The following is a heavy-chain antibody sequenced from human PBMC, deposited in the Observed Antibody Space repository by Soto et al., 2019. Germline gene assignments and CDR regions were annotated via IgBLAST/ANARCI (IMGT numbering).Heavy chain of an antibody. Sequence: QVHLVESGPGLVKPSETLSLTCTISGGSISPYSWTWIRQSPGKGLEWIGYGSHSGRTFYTPSRKSRLTRSLDTSRSQFSLRLKSVSAADTAVYYCARLLGGYDDYGGWFAPWGQGTLVTVSS. J-gene: IGHJ5*02. CDR1: GGSISPYS. D-gene: IGHD4-17*01. CDR2: GSHSGRT. V-gene: IGHV4-59*01. CDR3: ARLLGGYDDYGGWFAP.